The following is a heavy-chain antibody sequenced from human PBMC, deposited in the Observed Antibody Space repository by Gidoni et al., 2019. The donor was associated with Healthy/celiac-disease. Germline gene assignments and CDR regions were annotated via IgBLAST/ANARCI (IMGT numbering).Heavy chain of an antibody. CDR2: IYSGGST. D-gene: IGHD5-12*01. CDR1: GFTVSSNY. CDR3: ARNRRDGYNALDY. J-gene: IGHJ4*02. Sequence: EVQLVETGGGLIQPGGSLRLSCAASGFTVSSNYMRLVLQAPGKGLEWVSVIYSGGSTDYADSVKGRFTISRDNSKNPLYLQMNSLRAEDTAVYYCARNRRDGYNALDYWGQGTLVTVSS. V-gene: IGHV3-53*02.